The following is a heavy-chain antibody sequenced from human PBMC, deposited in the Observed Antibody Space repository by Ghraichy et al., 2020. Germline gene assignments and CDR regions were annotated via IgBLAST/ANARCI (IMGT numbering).Heavy chain of an antibody. CDR2: ISASGSST. V-gene: IGHV3-23*01. J-gene: IGHJ4*02. CDR1: GFTFSSYA. CDR3: AKGQYTSGYWTYY. D-gene: IGHD3-22*01. Sequence: GGSLRLSCGASGFTFSSYAMNWVRQAPGKGLEWVSAISASGSSTYYADSVKGRFTISRDNSKNTLYLQMNSLRVEDTALYYCAKGQYTSGYWTYYWGQGTLVTVSS.